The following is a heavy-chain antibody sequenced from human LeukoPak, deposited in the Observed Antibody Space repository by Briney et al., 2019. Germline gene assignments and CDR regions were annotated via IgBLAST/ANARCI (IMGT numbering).Heavy chain of an antibody. CDR1: GGSISSYY. CDR3: ARATYGSGIWWFDP. CDR2: IYYSGST. V-gene: IGHV4-59*12. Sequence: PSETLSLTCTVSGGSISSYYWSWIRQPPGKGLEWIGYIYYSGSTNYNPSLKSRVTMSVDTSKNQFSLKLSSVTAADTAVYYCARATYGSGIWWFDPWGQGTLVTVSS. J-gene: IGHJ5*02. D-gene: IGHD3-10*01.